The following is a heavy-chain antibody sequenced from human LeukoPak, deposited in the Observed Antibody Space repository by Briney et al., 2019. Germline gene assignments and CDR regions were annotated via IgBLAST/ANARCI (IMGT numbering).Heavy chain of an antibody. J-gene: IGHJ4*02. Sequence: SETLSLTWAVYGGSFRGYSWSWIRQPPGKGLEWIGEINHSGSVNYNPSLKSRVTISVDTSKNQFSLKLSSVTAADTAVYYCARRRIAAAPFDYWGQGTLVTVSS. CDR3: ARRRIAAAPFDY. CDR1: GGSFRGYS. D-gene: IGHD6-13*01. CDR2: INHSGSV. V-gene: IGHV4-34*01.